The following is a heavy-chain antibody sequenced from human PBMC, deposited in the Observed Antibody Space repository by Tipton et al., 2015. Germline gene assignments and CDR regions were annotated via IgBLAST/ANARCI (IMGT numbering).Heavy chain of an antibody. J-gene: IGHJ4*02. CDR3: ARVRSSSAWYLSDFDC. V-gene: IGHV4-61*01. CDR2: MHYTGST. Sequence: LRLSCAVSAYSISSDYYWGWIRQTPGKGLEWIGYMHYTGSTNYNPSLKSRVTISIDTSKNQFSLNLSSVTAADTAVYYCARVRSSSAWYLSDFDCWGQGTLVAVSS. D-gene: IGHD6-13*01. CDR1: AYSISSDYY.